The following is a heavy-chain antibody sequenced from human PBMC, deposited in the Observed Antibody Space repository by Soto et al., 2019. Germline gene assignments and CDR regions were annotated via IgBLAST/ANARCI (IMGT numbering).Heavy chain of an antibody. D-gene: IGHD3-22*01. J-gene: IGHJ4*02. CDR2: IYYSGST. V-gene: IGHV4-59*01. Sequence: SETLSLTCTVSGGSISSYYWSWIRQPPVKGLEWIGYIYYSGSTNYNPSLKSRVTISVDTSKNQFSLKLSSVTAADTAVYYCARSRGGYFDYWGQGTLVTVSS. CDR1: GGSISSYY. CDR3: ARSRGGYFDY.